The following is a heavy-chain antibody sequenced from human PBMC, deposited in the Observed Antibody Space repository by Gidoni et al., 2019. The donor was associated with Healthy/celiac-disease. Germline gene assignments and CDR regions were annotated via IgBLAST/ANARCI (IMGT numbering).Heavy chain of an antibody. Sequence: QVQLVESGGGVVQAGRSLRLSCAASGFTFGSYGMHWVRQAPGKGLEWVAVIWYDGSNKYYADSVKGLFTISRDNSKNTLYLQMNSLRAEDTAVYYCARDTAMVRGVTPPDYWGQGTLVTVSS. D-gene: IGHD3-10*01. CDR3: ARDTAMVRGVTPPDY. CDR1: GFTFGSYG. V-gene: IGHV3-33*01. CDR2: IWYDGSNK. J-gene: IGHJ4*02.